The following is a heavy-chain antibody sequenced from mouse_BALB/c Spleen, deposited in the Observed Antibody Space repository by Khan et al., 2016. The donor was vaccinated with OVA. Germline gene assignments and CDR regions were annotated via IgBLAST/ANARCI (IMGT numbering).Heavy chain of an antibody. D-gene: IGHD6-1*01. CDR2: IYTYTGAP. Sequence: QIQLVQSGPELKKPGETVKISCKASGYTFTNYGMNWVKQAPGKGLKWMGWIYTYTGAPKYADDFKGRFAFSSESSASTAYLQINNHTNEDTATYCCARGSDSAMDYWGQGTSVTVSA. CDR3: ARGSDSAMDY. J-gene: IGHJ4*01. V-gene: IGHV9-3-1*01. CDR1: GYTFTNYG.